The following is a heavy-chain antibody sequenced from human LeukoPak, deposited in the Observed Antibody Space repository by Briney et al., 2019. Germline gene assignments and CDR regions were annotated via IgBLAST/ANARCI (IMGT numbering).Heavy chain of an antibody. CDR3: PRMGVYYYDSSGPEGYAFDI. CDR2: ISAYMGNT. J-gene: IGHJ3*02. Sequence: AAVKVSCKASGHTSTRYGIRWVRHAPGQGLEWMGWISAYMGNTNYAQKLQGRVTMTTDTSTSTAYMELRSVRSDDTAVYYSPRMGVYYYDSSGPEGYAFDIWGQGTMVTVSS. V-gene: IGHV1-18*01. CDR1: GHTSTRYG. D-gene: IGHD3-22*01.